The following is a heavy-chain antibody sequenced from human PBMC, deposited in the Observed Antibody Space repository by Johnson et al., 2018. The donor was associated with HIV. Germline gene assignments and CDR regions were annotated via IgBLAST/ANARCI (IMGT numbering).Heavy chain of an antibody. CDR3: AKDMGSSWYDPWDAFDI. D-gene: IGHD6-13*01. CDR1: GFTFDDYA. V-gene: IGHV3-9*01. Sequence: VQLVESGGGVVQPGGSLRLSCAASGFTFDDYAMHWVRQVPGKGLEWVSGISWNSGSIGYADSVKGRFTISRDNAKNSLYLQMNSLRAEDTALYYCAKDMGSSWYDPWDAFDIWGQGTMVTVSS. CDR2: ISWNSGSI. J-gene: IGHJ3*02.